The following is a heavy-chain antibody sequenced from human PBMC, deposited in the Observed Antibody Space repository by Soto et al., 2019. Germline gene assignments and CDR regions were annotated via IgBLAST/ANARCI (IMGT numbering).Heavy chain of an antibody. CDR3: AVRTDAIPSGGDV. J-gene: IGHJ6*04. CDR2: IYSGGDT. D-gene: IGHD2-21*01. Sequence: EVQLVESGGGLVQPGGSLRLSCTASGFAVRHNYMTWVRQAPGKGLEWVSLIYSGGDTAYADSVKGRFTISRHTSQNTLYLPMNSLRAGDTAVYYCAVRTDAIPSGGDVWGKGTAVTVSS. CDR1: GFAVRHNY. V-gene: IGHV3-53*04.